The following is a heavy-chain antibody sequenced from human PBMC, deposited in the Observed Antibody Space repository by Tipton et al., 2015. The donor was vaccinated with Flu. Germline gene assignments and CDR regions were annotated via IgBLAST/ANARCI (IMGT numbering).Heavy chain of an antibody. CDR2: IFTGGKT. CDR1: GLNASDNY. CDR3: VRDPGDSRLDV. V-gene: IGHV3-53*01. D-gene: IGHD2-21*02. Sequence: SLGLSCVASGLNASDNYMSWVRQGPGKGLEWLAIIFTGGKTYYADSVRGRFIISRDISKNTVYLQMRSLRVEDMAIYYCVRDPGDSRLDVWGQGTLVTVSS. J-gene: IGHJ4*02.